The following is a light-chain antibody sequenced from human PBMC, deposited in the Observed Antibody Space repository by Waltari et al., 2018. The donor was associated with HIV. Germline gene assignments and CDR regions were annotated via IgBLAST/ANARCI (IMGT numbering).Light chain of an antibody. J-gene: IGLJ2*01. CDR2: NTE. Sequence: QSVLTHPPSASGTPGQTVTISCSGSSADIGSNTQNWFKQLPGTAPKRLILNTEHRPAGVPDRVSASQSGTSASLAISGRQSEDEADYCCAAWDDSMEGHVFGGGTKLTVL. V-gene: IGLV1-44*01. CDR3: AAWDDSMEGHV. CDR1: SADIGSNT.